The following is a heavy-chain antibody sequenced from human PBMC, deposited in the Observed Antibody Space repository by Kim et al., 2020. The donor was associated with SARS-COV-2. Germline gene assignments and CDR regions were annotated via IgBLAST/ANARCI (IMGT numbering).Heavy chain of an antibody. CDR2: ISGSGGST. CDR3: AKAPTSPVVVVAALYYFDY. J-gene: IGHJ4*02. V-gene: IGHV3-23*01. CDR1: GFTFSSYA. Sequence: GGSLRLSCAASGFTFSSYAMSWVRQAPGKGLEWVSAISGSGGSTYYADSVKGRFTISRDNSKNTLYLQMNSLRAEDTAVYYCAKAPTSPVVVVAALYYFDYWGQGTLVTVSS. D-gene: IGHD2-15*01.